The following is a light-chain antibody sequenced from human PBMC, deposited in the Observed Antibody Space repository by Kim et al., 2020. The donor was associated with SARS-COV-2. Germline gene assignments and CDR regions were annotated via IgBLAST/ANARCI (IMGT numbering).Light chain of an antibody. Sequence: DIKMTQSPSSLSASVGDSVAIACRASQDITAFLSWYQQTPGKAPKLLIYDASSVQSGVPPRFSGSGSGTDFTLTISDLQPDDFVTYYCQQTHTTPDTFGQGTKLEI. CDR1: QDITAF. CDR3: QQTHTTPDT. V-gene: IGKV1-39*01. J-gene: IGKJ2*01. CDR2: DAS.